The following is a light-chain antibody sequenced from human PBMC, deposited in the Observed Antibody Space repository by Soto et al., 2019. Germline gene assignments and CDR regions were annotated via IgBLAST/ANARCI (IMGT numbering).Light chain of an antibody. CDR2: DAS. V-gene: IGKV3-11*01. CDR3: QEGTYWPA. J-gene: IGKJ4*01. Sequence: EIVLTQSPAILPLSPGEKATLSCRASQSVSGSLGWYQQKPGQAPRLIIYDASVRATGIPARFSGSGSGTDFTLTISSLEPEDFAVYYCQEGTYWPAFGGGTKVDIK. CDR1: QSVSGS.